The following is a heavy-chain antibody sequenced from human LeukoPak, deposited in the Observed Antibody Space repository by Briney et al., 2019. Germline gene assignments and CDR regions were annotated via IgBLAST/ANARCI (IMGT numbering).Heavy chain of an antibody. Sequence: SVKVSCKASGGTFTSYAISWVRQAPGHGLEWMGRIIPILGIANYAQKFQGRVTITADKSTSTAYMELSSLRSEDTAVYYCASKGAYGSGSYGDYWGQGTLVTVSS. CDR1: GGTFTSYA. CDR2: IIPILGIA. V-gene: IGHV1-69*04. CDR3: ASKGAYGSGSYGDY. J-gene: IGHJ4*02. D-gene: IGHD3-10*01.